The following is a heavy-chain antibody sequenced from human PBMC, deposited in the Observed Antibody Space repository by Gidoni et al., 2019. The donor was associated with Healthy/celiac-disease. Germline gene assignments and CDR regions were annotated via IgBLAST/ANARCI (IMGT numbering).Heavy chain of an antibody. Sequence: QVQLVQSGAEVKKPGSSVKVSCKASGGTFSSYAISWVRQAPGQGLEWMGGIIPIFGTANYAQKVQGRVTITADKSTSTAYMELSSLRSEDTAVYYCARGYSVGPPGYSGIHAFDIWGQGTMVTVSS. CDR1: GGTFSSYA. CDR2: IIPIFGTA. CDR3: ARGYSVGPPGYSGIHAFDI. V-gene: IGHV1-69*06. D-gene: IGHD1-26*01. J-gene: IGHJ3*02.